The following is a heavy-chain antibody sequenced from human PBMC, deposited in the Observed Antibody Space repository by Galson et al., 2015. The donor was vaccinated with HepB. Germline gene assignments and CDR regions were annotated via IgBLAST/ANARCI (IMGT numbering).Heavy chain of an antibody. V-gene: IGHV3-23*01. Sequence: SLRLSCAASGFTFSSYALNWVRQAPGKGLEWVSGISASGGSTYYADSVKGRFTIPRDNSKNTLYLQMNSLRAEDTAVYYCAKDSGGRYYDGAFDIWGQGIMVTVSS. CDR2: ISASGGST. D-gene: IGHD1-26*01. CDR1: GFTFSSYA. J-gene: IGHJ3*02. CDR3: AKDSGGRYYDGAFDI.